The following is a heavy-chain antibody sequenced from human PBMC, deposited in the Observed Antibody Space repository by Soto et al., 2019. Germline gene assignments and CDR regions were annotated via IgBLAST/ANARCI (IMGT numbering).Heavy chain of an antibody. Sequence: QVQLVESGGGVVQPGRSLRLSCAASGFTFSSYGMHWVRQAPGKGLEWVAVIWYDGSNKYYADSVKGRFTISRDNSKNTLYLQMNSLRAEDTAVYYCAREEMGINYFDYWGQGTLVTVSS. J-gene: IGHJ4*02. CDR2: IWYDGSNK. V-gene: IGHV3-33*01. CDR1: GFTFSSYG. CDR3: AREEMGINYFDY. D-gene: IGHD2-21*01.